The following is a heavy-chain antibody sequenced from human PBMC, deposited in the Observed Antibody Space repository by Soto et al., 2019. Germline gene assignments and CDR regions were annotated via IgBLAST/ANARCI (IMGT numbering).Heavy chain of an antibody. CDR1: GYTFTSYY. Sequence: EASVKVSCKASGYTFTSYYMHWVRQAPGQGLEWMGIINPSGGSTSYAQKFQGRVTMTRDTSTSTVYMELSSLRSEDTAVYYCARDHNYYDSSGYDLDYWGQGTLVTVS. CDR2: INPSGGST. J-gene: IGHJ4*02. V-gene: IGHV1-46*03. CDR3: ARDHNYYDSSGYDLDY. D-gene: IGHD3-22*01.